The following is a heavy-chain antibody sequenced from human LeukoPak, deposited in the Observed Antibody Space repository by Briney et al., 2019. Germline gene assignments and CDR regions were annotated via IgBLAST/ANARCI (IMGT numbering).Heavy chain of an antibody. CDR2: ISSSSSTI. Sequence: GGSLRLSCAASGFTFSSYSMNWVRQAPGKGLEWVSYISSSSSTIYYADSVKGRFTISRDNAKNSLYLQMNSLRAEDTAVYYCARVGFADYSGSDLWGQGTLVTVSS. V-gene: IGHV3-48*04. D-gene: IGHD6-6*01. J-gene: IGHJ5*02. CDR1: GFTFSSYS. CDR3: ARVGFADYSGSDL.